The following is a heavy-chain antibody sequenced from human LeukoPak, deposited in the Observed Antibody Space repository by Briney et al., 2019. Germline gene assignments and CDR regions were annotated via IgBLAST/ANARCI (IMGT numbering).Heavy chain of an antibody. D-gene: IGHD5-12*01. Sequence: SETLSLTCNVSGASISRSGYYWGWIRQPPGKGLEWIGYIYYGGSTNYNPSLKSRVTISVDTSKNEFSLKLNSVTAADTAVYYCARAGGYLLYFDSWGQGTLATVSS. CDR2: IYYGGST. CDR3: ARAGGYLLYFDS. V-gene: IGHV4-61*05. CDR1: GASISRSGYY. J-gene: IGHJ4*02.